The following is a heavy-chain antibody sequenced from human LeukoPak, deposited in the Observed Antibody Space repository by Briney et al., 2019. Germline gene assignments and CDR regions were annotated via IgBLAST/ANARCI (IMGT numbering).Heavy chain of an antibody. CDR2: IYTSEST. V-gene: IGHV4-4*09. Sequence: SETLSLTCTVSGGSISSYYWSWIRQPPGKGLEWIGYIYTSESTNYNPSLKSRVTISVDTSKNQFSLKLSSVTAADTAVYYCARTYYDFWSGYYFDYWGQGTLVTVSS. CDR3: ARTYYDFWSGYYFDY. D-gene: IGHD3-3*01. J-gene: IGHJ4*02. CDR1: GGSISSYY.